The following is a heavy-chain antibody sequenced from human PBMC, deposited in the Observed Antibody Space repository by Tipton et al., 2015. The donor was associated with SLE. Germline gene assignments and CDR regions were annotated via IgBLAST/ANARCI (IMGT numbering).Heavy chain of an antibody. CDR2: IYNSGST. CDR3: ARGGVGGYDYFDY. D-gene: IGHD5-12*01. J-gene: IGHJ4*02. V-gene: IGHV4-31*03. Sequence: TLSLTCIVSGDSITQSGNWWGWIRQHPGRGLEWIGHIYNSGSTYYSPSLKSRITISGDTSKNQFSLNLSSVTAADTAVYYCARGGVGGYDYFDYWGQGTLIAVSS. CDR1: GDSITQSGNW.